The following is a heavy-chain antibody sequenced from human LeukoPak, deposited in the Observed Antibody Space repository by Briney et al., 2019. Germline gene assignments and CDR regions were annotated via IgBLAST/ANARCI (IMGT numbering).Heavy chain of an antibody. CDR1: GFTFSSYA. V-gene: IGHV3-30*04. CDR3: ARDREIWLPHNWFDP. Sequence: GGSLRLSCAASGFTFSSYAMHWVRQAPGKGLEWVAVISYDGSNKYYADSVKGRFTISRDNSKNTLYLQMNSLRAEDTAVYYCARDREIWLPHNWFDPWGQGTLVTVSS. D-gene: IGHD5-24*01. J-gene: IGHJ5*02. CDR2: ISYDGSNK.